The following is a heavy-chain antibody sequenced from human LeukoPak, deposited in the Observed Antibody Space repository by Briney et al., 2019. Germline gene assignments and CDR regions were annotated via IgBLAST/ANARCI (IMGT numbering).Heavy chain of an antibody. CDR2: INPNSGGT. CDR1: GYTFTGYY. Sequence: ASVKVSCKASGYTFTGYYMHWVRQAPGQGLEWMGWINPNSGGTNYAQKFQGRVTMTRDTSISTAYMELSRLRSDDTAVYYCARDRDYVWGSYRRNPFDYWGQGILVTVSS. D-gene: IGHD3-16*02. J-gene: IGHJ4*02. V-gene: IGHV1-2*02. CDR3: ARDRDYVWGSYRRNPFDY.